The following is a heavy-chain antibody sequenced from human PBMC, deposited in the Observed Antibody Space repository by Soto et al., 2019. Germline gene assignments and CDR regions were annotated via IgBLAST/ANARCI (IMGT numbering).Heavy chain of an antibody. CDR2: ISSSSSYI. D-gene: IGHD6-6*01. Sequence: EVQLVESGGGLVKPGGSLRLSCAASGFTFSSYSMNWVRQAPGKGLEWVSYISSSSSYIYYADSVKGRFTISRYNAKNSLYLQMNSLRAEDTAVYYCARVGGQLVPGFDYWGQGTLVTVSS. V-gene: IGHV3-21*01. J-gene: IGHJ4*02. CDR1: GFTFSSYS. CDR3: ARVGGQLVPGFDY.